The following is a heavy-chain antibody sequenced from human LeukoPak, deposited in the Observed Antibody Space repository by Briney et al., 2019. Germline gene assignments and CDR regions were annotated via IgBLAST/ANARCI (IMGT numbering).Heavy chain of an antibody. J-gene: IGHJ4*02. D-gene: IGHD2-15*01. Sequence: GGSLRLSCAASGFTFSSYWRSWVRQAPGKGLEWVANIKQDGSEKYYVDSVKGRFTISRDNAKNSLYLQMNSLRAEDTAVYYCARGMVDFDYWGQGTLVTVSS. CDR2: IKQDGSEK. V-gene: IGHV3-7*01. CDR3: ARGMVDFDY. CDR1: GFTFSSYW.